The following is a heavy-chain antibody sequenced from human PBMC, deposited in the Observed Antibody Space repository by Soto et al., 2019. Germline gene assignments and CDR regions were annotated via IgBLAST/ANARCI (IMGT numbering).Heavy chain of an antibody. CDR3: ARVSSSWGLVNYFDY. J-gene: IGHJ4*02. CDR2: IHHSGST. CDR1: GASLTNDNW. Sequence: PSETLSLTCAVSGASLTNDNWWSWVRQPPGKGLEWIGEIHHSGSTNYNPSLKSRVTTSLDKSKNQFSLKLSSVTAADTAVYYCARVSSSWGLVNYFDYWGQGTLVTVSS. D-gene: IGHD6-13*01. V-gene: IGHV4-4*02.